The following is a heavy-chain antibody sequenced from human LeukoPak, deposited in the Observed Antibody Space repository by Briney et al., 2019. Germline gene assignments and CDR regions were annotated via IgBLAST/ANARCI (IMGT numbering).Heavy chain of an antibody. CDR2: INPSGGST. V-gene: IGHV1-46*01. CDR3: ARERGNDFWSGRVQTMDV. J-gene: IGHJ6*04. D-gene: IGHD3-3*01. Sequence: ASVKVSCKASGYTFTGYYMHWVRQAPGQGLEWMGIINPSGGSTSYAQKFQGRVTMTRDMSTSTVYMELSSLRSEDTAVYYCARERGNDFWSGRVQTMDVWGKGTTVTVSP. CDR1: GYTFTGYY.